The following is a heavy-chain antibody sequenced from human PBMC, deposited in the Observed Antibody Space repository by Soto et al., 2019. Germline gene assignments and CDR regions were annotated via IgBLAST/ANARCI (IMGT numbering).Heavy chain of an antibody. CDR2: ISYDGSNQ. Sequence: GGSLRLSCAASGFSFSRHGMHWVRQAPGKGLEWVAVISYDGSNQDYADSVKGRFSISRDNSKNTVYLQMNSLRVEDSAVYYCERDLSSTYYYYGMDLWGQGTTVTVSS. CDR3: ERDLSSTYYYYGMDL. D-gene: IGHD6-13*01. V-gene: IGHV3-30-3*01. J-gene: IGHJ6*02. CDR1: GFSFSRHG.